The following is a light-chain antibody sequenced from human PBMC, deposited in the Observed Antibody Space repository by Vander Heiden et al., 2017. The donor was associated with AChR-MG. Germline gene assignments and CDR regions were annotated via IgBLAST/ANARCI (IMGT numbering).Light chain of an antibody. CDR3: QQYYSTPPT. V-gene: IGKV4-1*01. CDR1: QSVLYSSNNKNY. Sequence: DIVMTQSPDSLAVSLGERATINCKSSQSVLYSSNNKNYVAWYQQKPGQPPKLLMYWASTRESGVPDRFSGSGSGTDFTLTISSLQAEDVAGYYCQQYYSTPPTFGGGTKVEIK. J-gene: IGKJ4*01. CDR2: WAS.